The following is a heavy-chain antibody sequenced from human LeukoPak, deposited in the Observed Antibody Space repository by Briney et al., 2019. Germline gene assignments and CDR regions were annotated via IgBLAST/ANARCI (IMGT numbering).Heavy chain of an antibody. V-gene: IGHV1-18*01. J-gene: IGHJ2*01. D-gene: IGHD4-17*01. CDR3: ARSEADDYGDYRHSVLWYFDL. CDR1: GYTFTSYG. CDR2: ISAYNGNT. Sequence: ASVKVSCKASGYTFTSYGISWVRQAPGQGLEWMGWISAYNGNTNYAQKLQGRVTMTTDTSTSTAYMELRSLRSDDTAVYYCARSEADDYGDYRHSVLWYFDLWGRGTLVTVSS.